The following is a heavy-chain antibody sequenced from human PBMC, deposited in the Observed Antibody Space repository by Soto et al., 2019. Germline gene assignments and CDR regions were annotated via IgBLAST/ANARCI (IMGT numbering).Heavy chain of an antibody. J-gene: IGHJ5*02. CDR2: ISGSGGST. Sequence: GSLRLSCAASGFTFSSYAMSWVRQAPGKGLEWVSAISGSGGSTYYADSVKGRFTISRDNSKNTLYLQMNSLRAEDTAVYYCEKANYYARHLSWWFDPWGQGTLVTVSS. V-gene: IGHV3-23*01. CDR1: GFTFSSYA. CDR3: EKANYYARHLSWWFDP. D-gene: IGHD3-22*01.